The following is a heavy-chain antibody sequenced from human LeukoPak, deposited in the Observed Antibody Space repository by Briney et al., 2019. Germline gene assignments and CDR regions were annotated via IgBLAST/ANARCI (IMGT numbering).Heavy chain of an antibody. V-gene: IGHV3-23*01. CDR3: AKDGIVYCGGDCYYGY. Sequence: PGGSLRLSCAASGFTLSSYGMSWVRQAPGKGLEWVSAISGSGGSTYYADSVKGRFTISRDNSKNTLYLQMNSLRAEDTAVYYCAKDGIVYCGGDCYYGYWGQGTLVTVSS. D-gene: IGHD2-21*02. CDR1: GFTLSSYG. J-gene: IGHJ4*02. CDR2: ISGSGGST.